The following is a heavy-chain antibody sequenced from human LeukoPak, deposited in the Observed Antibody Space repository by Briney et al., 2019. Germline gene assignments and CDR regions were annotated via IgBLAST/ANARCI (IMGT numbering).Heavy chain of an antibody. D-gene: IGHD6-13*01. CDR3: ARDRYSSSWRT. Sequence: SETLSLTCAVYGGSFSGYYWSWIRQPPGKGLGWIGYIYYSGSTNYNPSLKSRVTISVDTSKNQFSLKLSSVTAADTAVYYCARDRYSSSWRTWGQGTLVTVSS. V-gene: IGHV4-59*01. CDR2: IYYSGST. J-gene: IGHJ5*02. CDR1: GGSFSGYY.